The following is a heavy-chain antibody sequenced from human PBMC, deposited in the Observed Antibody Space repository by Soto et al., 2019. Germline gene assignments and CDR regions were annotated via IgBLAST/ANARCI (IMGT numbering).Heavy chain of an antibody. Sequence: KTSETLSLTCAVSGYSISSGYYWGWIRQPPGKGLEWIGSIYHSGSTYYNPSLKSRVTISVDTSKNQFSLKLSSVTAADTAVYYCARDLHYGSGSPIFDPWGQGTLVTVS. J-gene: IGHJ5*02. V-gene: IGHV4-38-2*02. CDR1: GYSISSGYY. CDR3: ARDLHYGSGSPIFDP. CDR2: IYHSGST. D-gene: IGHD3-10*01.